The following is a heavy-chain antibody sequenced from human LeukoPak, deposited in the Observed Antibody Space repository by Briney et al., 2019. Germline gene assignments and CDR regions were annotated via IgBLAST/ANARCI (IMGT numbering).Heavy chain of an antibody. D-gene: IGHD6-13*01. CDR1: GYTFTSYD. CDR3: ARGSSWLDAFDI. V-gene: IGHV1-8*01. J-gene: IGHJ3*02. Sequence: ASVKVSCKASGYTFTSYDINWVRQATGQGLEWMGWMNPNSGNTGYAQKFQGRVTMTRNTSISTAYMELSSLRSEDTAVYYCARGSSWLDAFDIWGQGTMVTVSS. CDR2: MNPNSGNT.